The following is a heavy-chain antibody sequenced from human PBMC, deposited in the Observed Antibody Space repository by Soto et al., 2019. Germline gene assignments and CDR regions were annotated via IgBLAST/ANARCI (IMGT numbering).Heavy chain of an antibody. J-gene: IGHJ4*02. Sequence: ASVEVSCKTSGYTFSSIGISWGRQAPGQGLEWMGWISPHKGDTYYAQRLQGRVTMTTDTSTNTAYMELRSLRSDDTAVYFCARDLDGSGSYFTNYWGPGTLVTVS. CDR3: ARDLDGSGSYFTNY. CDR1: GYTFSSIG. D-gene: IGHD3-10*01. CDR2: ISPHKGDT. V-gene: IGHV1-18*01.